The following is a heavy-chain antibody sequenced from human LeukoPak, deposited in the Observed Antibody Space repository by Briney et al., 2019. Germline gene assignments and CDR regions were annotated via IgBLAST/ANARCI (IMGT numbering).Heavy chain of an antibody. V-gene: IGHV3-11*01. CDR2: ISSSGSTI. CDR3: ARDKGSGWLYAFDI. Sequence: PGRSLRLSCAASGFTFSDYYMSWIRQAPGKGLEWVSYISSSGSTIYYADSVKGRFTISRDNAKNSLYLQMNSLRAEDTAVYYCARDKGSGWLYAFDIWGQGTMVTVSS. J-gene: IGHJ3*02. D-gene: IGHD6-19*01. CDR1: GFTFSDYY.